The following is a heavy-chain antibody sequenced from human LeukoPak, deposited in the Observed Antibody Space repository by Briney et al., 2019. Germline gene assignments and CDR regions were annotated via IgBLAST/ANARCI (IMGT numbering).Heavy chain of an antibody. D-gene: IGHD3-10*01. CDR2: VYDRGPT. CDR3: ARSRQGSGLLNY. J-gene: IGHJ4*02. CDR1: GGAITSGGYS. V-gene: IGHV4-30-2*01. Sequence: SQTPSLTCTVSGGAITSGGYSWNWIRQPPGKGLEWIGCVYDRGPTYYNPSLKSRITISVDRPKNQFFLNVTSVTAADTAVYYCARSRQGSGLLNYWGQGNLVAVSS.